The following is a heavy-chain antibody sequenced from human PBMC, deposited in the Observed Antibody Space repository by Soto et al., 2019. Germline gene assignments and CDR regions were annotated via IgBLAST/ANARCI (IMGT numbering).Heavy chain of an antibody. J-gene: IGHJ4*02. D-gene: IGHD6-13*01. V-gene: IGHV4-31*03. CDR2: IYYRGGT. Sequence: VQLQESGPGLVKPSQTLSLTCTVSGGSIRSGGYFWSWVRQQPGKGLEWIGHIYYRGGTSYNPSLECRVAMSVDTSKNEFTLKVNSVTTAYTAIYDCARFAKEENPKLETWYAFDFWGRGTLVTVSS. CDR3: ARFAKEENPKLETWYAFDF. CDR1: GGSIRSGGYF.